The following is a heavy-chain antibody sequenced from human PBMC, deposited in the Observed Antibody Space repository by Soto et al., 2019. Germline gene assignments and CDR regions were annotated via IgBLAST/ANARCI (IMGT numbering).Heavy chain of an antibody. V-gene: IGHV4-30-2*05. D-gene: IGHD3-22*01. CDR3: ARSPRDYYDTNYPPRDRYYFDY. Sequence: SETLSLTCAVSGGSISSGGYSWCWIRQPPGKGLEWIGYIYHSGSTYYSPSLKSRVTISVDTSKNQFSLKLSSVTAADTAVYYCARSPRDYYDTNYPPRDRYYFDYWGQGTLVTVSS. CDR2: IYHSGST. CDR1: GGSISSGGYS. J-gene: IGHJ4*02.